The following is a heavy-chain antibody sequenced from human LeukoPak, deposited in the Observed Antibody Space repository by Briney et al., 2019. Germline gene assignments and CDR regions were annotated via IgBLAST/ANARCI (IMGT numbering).Heavy chain of an antibody. Sequence: SETLSLTCAVYGGSFSGYYWSWIRQPPGKGLEWIGEINHSGSTNYNPFLKSRVTISVDTSKNQFSLKLSSVTAADTAVYYCARGPPPRGDFWRGYYRGAFDYWGQGTLVTVSS. V-gene: IGHV4-34*01. D-gene: IGHD3-3*01. CDR3: ARGPPPRGDFWRGYYRGAFDY. CDR1: GGSFSGYY. J-gene: IGHJ4*02. CDR2: INHSGST.